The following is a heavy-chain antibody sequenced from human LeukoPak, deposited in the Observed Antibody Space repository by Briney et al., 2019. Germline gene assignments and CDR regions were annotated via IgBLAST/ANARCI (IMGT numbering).Heavy chain of an antibody. CDR3: ARGMVRGVMYYCMDV. V-gene: IGHV1-69*13. Sequence: GASVKVSCKASGGTFSSYAISWVRQAPGQGLEWMGGIIPIFGTANYAQKFQGRVTITADESTSTAYMELSSLRSEDTAVYYCARGMVRGVMYYCMDVWGKGTTVTVSS. CDR2: IIPIFGTA. J-gene: IGHJ6*03. D-gene: IGHD3-10*01. CDR1: GGTFSSYA.